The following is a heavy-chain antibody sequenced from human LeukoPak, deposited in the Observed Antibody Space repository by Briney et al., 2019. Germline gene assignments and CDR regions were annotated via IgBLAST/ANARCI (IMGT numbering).Heavy chain of an antibody. CDR1: GFPFSSYA. CDR2: IIGSGGYT. V-gene: IGHV3-23*01. D-gene: IGHD1-26*01. Sequence: GGSLRLSCAASGFPFSSYAMSWARQAPGKGLEWVSAIIGSGGYTYSADSVKGRFTISRDNSKNTLSLQMDSLRAEDTAVYYCVKQRGIYLDFDYWGQGTLVTVSS. J-gene: IGHJ4*02. CDR3: VKQRGIYLDFDY.